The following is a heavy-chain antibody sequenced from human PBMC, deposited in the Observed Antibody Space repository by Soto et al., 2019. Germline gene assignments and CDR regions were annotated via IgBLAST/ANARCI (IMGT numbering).Heavy chain of an antibody. V-gene: IGHV3-23*01. J-gene: IGHJ6*02. CDR2: ISGSGGST. D-gene: IGHD5-18*01. CDR1: GFTFSGYA. Sequence: GGSLRLSCAASGFTFSGYAMSWVRQSPGKGLEWVSAISGSGGSTYYADSVKGRFTISRDNSKNTLYLQMNSLRAEDTAVYYCAKVPGPAMAYYYYYGTDVWGQGTTVTVSS. CDR3: AKVPGPAMAYYYYYGTDV.